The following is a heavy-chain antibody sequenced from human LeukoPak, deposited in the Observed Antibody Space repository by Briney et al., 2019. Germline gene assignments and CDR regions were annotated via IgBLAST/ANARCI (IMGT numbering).Heavy chain of an antibody. CDR3: ARGPTTSIQLLP. CDR1: GYTFTGYY. Sequence: ASVKVSCKASGYTFTGYYMHWVRQAPGQGLEWVGWINPNSGGTNYAQKFQGWVTMTRDTSISTAYMELSRLRSDDTAVYYCARGPTTSIQLLPWGQGTLVTVSS. D-gene: IGHD5-18*01. CDR2: INPNSGGT. J-gene: IGHJ5*02. V-gene: IGHV1-2*04.